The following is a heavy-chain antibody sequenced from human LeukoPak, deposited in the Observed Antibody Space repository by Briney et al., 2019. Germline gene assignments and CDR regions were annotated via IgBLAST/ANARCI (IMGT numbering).Heavy chain of an antibody. CDR1: GFTFDDYA. CDR2: ISWNSGSI. Sequence: GGSLRLSCAASGFTFDDYAMHWVRQAPGKGLEWVSGISWNSGSIGYADSVKGRFTISRDNAKNSLYLQMNSLRAEDTALYYCARDLGQYYDTSDNWFDPWGQGTLVTVSS. V-gene: IGHV3-9*01. J-gene: IGHJ5*02. CDR3: ARDLGQYYDTSDNWFDP. D-gene: IGHD3-22*01.